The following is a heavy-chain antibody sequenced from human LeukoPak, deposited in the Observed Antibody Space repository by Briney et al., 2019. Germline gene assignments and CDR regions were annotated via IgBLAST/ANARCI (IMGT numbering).Heavy chain of an antibody. CDR1: GFTVSSYW. J-gene: IGHJ4*02. D-gene: IGHD5-18*01. V-gene: IGHV3-48*04. CDR3: ARDRPTAMVGFDY. Sequence: PGGSLRLSCGVSGFTVSSYWMSWVRQAPGKGLEWVSYISSSGSTIYYADSVKGRFTISRDNAKNSLYLQMNSLRAEDTAVYYCARDRPTAMVGFDYWGQGTLVTVSS. CDR2: ISSSGSTI.